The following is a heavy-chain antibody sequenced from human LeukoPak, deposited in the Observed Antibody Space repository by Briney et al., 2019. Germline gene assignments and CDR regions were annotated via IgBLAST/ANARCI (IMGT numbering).Heavy chain of an antibody. V-gene: IGHV3-23*01. CDR1: GFTFSSYA. J-gene: IGHJ6*03. Sequence: PGGSLRLSCAASGFTFSSYAMSWVRQAPGKGLEWVSAISGSGGSTYYADSVKGRFTISRDNSKNTLYLQMNSLRAEDTAAYYCAKGPHYGDSTHGYYYYYMDVWGKGTTVTVSS. CDR2: ISGSGGST. CDR3: AKGPHYGDSTHGYYYYYMDV. D-gene: IGHD4-17*01.